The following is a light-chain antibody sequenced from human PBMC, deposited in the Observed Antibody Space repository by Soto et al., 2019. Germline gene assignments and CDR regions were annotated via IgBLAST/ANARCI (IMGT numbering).Light chain of an antibody. CDR3: CSYAGSSTLG. CDR1: SSDVGSYNL. V-gene: IGLV2-23*01. Sequence: QSVLTQPASVSGSPGQSITISCTGTSSDVGSYNLVSWYQHHPGKAPKLMIYEGSKRPSGGSNRFSGSKAGNTASLTISGLQAEDEADYYCCSYAGSSTLGFGGGTKLTVL. J-gene: IGLJ2*01. CDR2: EGS.